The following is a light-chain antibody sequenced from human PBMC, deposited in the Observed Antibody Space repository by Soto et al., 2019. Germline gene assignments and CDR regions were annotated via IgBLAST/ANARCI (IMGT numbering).Light chain of an antibody. J-gene: IGKJ2*01. CDR2: AAS. Sequence: DIQMTQSPSSLSVSIGDRVTITCRASQSISNYLNWYQQKPGKAPKLLIYAASSLQSGVPSRFSGSGSGTDFTLTISSLQPVDFATYYCQQSYSTPYTFGQGTKLEIK. V-gene: IGKV1-39*01. CDR1: QSISNY. CDR3: QQSYSTPYT.